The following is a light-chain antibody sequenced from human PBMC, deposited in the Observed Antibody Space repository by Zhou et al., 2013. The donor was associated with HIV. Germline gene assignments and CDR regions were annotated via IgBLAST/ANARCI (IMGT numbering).Light chain of an antibody. Sequence: DVQMTQSPSSVSASIGATVTITCRASQGVGRWLAWYQQKPGQAPKLVIYATSNLQSGVPSRFSGSGSGTNYTLTISSLQPEDFATYYCQQHHTYPLTFGGGTKVEIK. CDR3: QQHHTYPLT. CDR2: ATS. CDR1: QGVGRW. V-gene: IGKV1-12*01. J-gene: IGKJ4*01.